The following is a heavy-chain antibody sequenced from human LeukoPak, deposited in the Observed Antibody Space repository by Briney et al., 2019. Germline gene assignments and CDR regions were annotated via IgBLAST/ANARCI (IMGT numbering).Heavy chain of an antibody. Sequence: GGSLRLSCAASGFTFSSYAMSWVRQAPGKGLEWVSAISGSGGSTYYADSVKGRFTISRDNSKNTLYLQLNSLRAEDTAVYYCAKDLDSGGNGGAFDIWGQGTMVTVSS. CDR1: GFTFSSYA. J-gene: IGHJ3*02. CDR2: ISGSGGST. V-gene: IGHV3-23*01. D-gene: IGHD4-23*01. CDR3: AKDLDSGGNGGAFDI.